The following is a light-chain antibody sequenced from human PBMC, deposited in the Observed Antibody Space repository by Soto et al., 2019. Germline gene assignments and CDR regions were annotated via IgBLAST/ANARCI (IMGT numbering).Light chain of an antibody. J-gene: IGKJ1*01. CDR2: WAS. Sequence: DFVMTQSPDSLAVSLGERATINCKSSQTVLSSSNNKNYLAWYQQKPGRPPKLLIYWASTRESGVPDRFSGSGSGTDFSLTISSLQAEDVAVYYCHQYYSTPWTFGQGTKVDVK. V-gene: IGKV4-1*01. CDR1: QTVLSSSNNKNY. CDR3: HQYYSTPWT.